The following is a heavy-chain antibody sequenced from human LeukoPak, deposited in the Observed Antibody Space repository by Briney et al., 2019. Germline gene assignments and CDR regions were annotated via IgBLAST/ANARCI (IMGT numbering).Heavy chain of an antibody. CDR2: ISAYNANT. D-gene: IGHD3-22*01. J-gene: IGHJ4*02. CDR3: ARGGYYDSSGYYCLA. V-gene: IGHV1-18*01. Sequence: ASVKVSCKASGYTFTSYGISWVRQAPGQGLEWMGWISAYNANTNYAQKLQGRVTMTTDTSTSTAYMELRSLRSDDTAVYYCARGGYYDSSGYYCLAWGQGTLVTVSS. CDR1: GYTFTSYG.